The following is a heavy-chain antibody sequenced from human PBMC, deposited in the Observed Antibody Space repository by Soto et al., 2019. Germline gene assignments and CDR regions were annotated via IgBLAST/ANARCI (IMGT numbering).Heavy chain of an antibody. J-gene: IGHJ4*02. Sequence: DGSLRLSFAASGFTFSSYAMSWVRQAPGKGLEWVSAISGSGGSTYYADSVKGRFTISRDNSKNTLYLQMNSLRAEDTAVYYCAKDYYDFWSGYFGPFDYWGQGTLVTVPS. CDR3: AKDYYDFWSGYFGPFDY. V-gene: IGHV3-23*01. CDR2: ISGSGGST. D-gene: IGHD3-3*01. CDR1: GFTFSSYA.